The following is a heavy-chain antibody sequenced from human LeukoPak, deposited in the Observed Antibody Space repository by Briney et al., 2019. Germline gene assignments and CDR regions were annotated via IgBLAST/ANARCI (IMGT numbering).Heavy chain of an antibody. D-gene: IGHD5-12*01. CDR3: ASGRGYSGYDPFDY. J-gene: IGHJ4*02. CDR2: INPNSGGT. Sequence: ASVKVSCKASGYTFTSYDINWVRQAPGQGLEWMGWINPNSGGTNYAQKFQGRVTMTRDTSISTAYMELSRLRSDDTAVYYCASGRGYSGYDPFDYWGQGTLVTVSS. CDR1: GYTFTSYD. V-gene: IGHV1-2*02.